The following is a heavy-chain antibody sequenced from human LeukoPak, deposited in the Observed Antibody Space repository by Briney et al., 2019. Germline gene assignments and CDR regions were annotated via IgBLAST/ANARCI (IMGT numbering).Heavy chain of an antibody. V-gene: IGHV3-23*01. CDR1: GFTFSSYA. D-gene: IGHD6-13*01. Sequence: GGSLRLSCAASGFTFSSYAMSWVRQAPGKGLEWVSAISGSGGSTYYADSVKGRFTISRENSKNTLYLQMNSLRAEDTAVYYCAKDPYSSSWYNWFDPWGQGTLVTVSS. CDR2: ISGSGGST. CDR3: AKDPYSSSWYNWFDP. J-gene: IGHJ5*02.